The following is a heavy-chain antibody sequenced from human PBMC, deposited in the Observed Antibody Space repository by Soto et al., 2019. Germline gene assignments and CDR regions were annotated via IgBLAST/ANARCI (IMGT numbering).Heavy chain of an antibody. CDR1: GGSISSSSYY. D-gene: IGHD2-15*01. J-gene: IGHJ3*02. V-gene: IGHV4-39*01. CDR2: IYYSGST. Sequence: QVQLQQWGAGLLKPSETLSLTCAVYGGSISSSSYYWGWIRQPPGKGLEWIGSIYYSGSTYYNPSLKSRVTISVDTSKNQFSLKLSSVTAADTAVYYCARSAPEYCSGGSCYSSDAFDIWGQGTMVTVSS. CDR3: ARSAPEYCSGGSCYSSDAFDI.